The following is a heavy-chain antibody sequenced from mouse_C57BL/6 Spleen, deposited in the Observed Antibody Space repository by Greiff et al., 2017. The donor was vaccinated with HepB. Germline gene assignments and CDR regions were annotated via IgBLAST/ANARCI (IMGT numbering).Heavy chain of an antibody. CDR2: IDPSDSYT. CDR3: ARGGSTVVDGYWYFDV. J-gene: IGHJ1*03. CDR1: GYTFTSYW. D-gene: IGHD1-1*01. V-gene: IGHV1-59*01. Sequence: QVQLQQSGAELVRPGTSVKLSCKASGYTFTSYWMHWVKQRPGQGLEWIGVIDPSDSYTNYNQKFKGKATLTVDTSSSTAYMQLSSLTSEDSAVYYCARGGSTVVDGYWYFDVWGTGTTVTVSS.